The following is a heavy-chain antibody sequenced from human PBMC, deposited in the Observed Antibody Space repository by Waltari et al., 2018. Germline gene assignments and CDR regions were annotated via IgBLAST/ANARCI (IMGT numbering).Heavy chain of an antibody. V-gene: IGHV3-23*01. CDR3: AKDWIKDDSSGYYDAFDI. CDR2: ISGSGGRT. D-gene: IGHD3-22*01. Sequence: EVQLLESGGGLVQPGGSLRLSRAASGFTFSSYAMSWIRQAPGTGLEWVSAISGSGGRTYYADSVKGRFTISRDNSKNTLYLQMNSLRAEDTAVYYCAKDWIKDDSSGYYDAFDIWGQGTMVTVSS. CDR1: GFTFSSYA. J-gene: IGHJ3*02.